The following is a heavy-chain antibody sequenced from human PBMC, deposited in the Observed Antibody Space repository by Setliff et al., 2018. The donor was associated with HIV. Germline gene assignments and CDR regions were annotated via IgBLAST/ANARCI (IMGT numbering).Heavy chain of an antibody. Sequence: SVKVSCKASGATFNSYAITWVRQVPGQGLEWMGGLIPIFGTANYAQKFQGRVAITADESTSTAYMELSSLRSEDTAVYYCARNQGDSSGWYAGDYWGHGTLVTVSS. D-gene: IGHD6-19*01. CDR1: GATFNSYA. CDR3: ARNQGDSSGWYAGDY. V-gene: IGHV1-69*13. J-gene: IGHJ4*01. CDR2: LIPIFGTA.